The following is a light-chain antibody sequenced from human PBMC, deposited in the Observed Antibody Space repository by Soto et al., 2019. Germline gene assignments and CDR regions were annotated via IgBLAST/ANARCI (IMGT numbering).Light chain of an antibody. V-gene: IGKV3-20*01. Sequence: EIVLTQSPGTLSLSPGERATLSCRASQSVSSSYLAWYQQKPGQAPRLLIYGATTRATGIPARFSGSGSGTEFTLTISRLEPEDFAVYYCQQYGSLRTFGQGTKVDIK. CDR3: QQYGSLRT. CDR1: QSVSSSY. CDR2: GAT. J-gene: IGKJ1*01.